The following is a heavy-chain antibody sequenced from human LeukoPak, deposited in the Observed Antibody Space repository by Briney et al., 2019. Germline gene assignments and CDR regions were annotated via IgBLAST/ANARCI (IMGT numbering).Heavy chain of an antibody. Sequence: SETLSLTCTVSGGSLSSGGYYWSWIRQHPGKGLEWIGYIYYSGSTYYNPSLKSRVTISVDTSKNQFSLKLSSVTAADTAVYYCARSKERFGELYDYWGQGTLVTVSS. CDR1: GGSLSSGGYY. CDR3: ARSKERFGELYDY. J-gene: IGHJ4*02. V-gene: IGHV4-31*03. CDR2: IYYSGST. D-gene: IGHD3-10*01.